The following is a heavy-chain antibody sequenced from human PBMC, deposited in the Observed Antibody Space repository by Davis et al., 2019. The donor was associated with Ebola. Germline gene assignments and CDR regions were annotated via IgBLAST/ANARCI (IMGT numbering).Heavy chain of an antibody. Sequence: ASVKVSCKASGYTFTSYGISWVRQAPGQGLEWMGWMNPNSGNTGYAQKLQGRVTMTTDTSTSTAYMELRSLRSDDTAVYYCARCHIVVVPAAGRYYYYMDVWGKGTTVTVSS. V-gene: IGHV1-18*04. CDR3: ARCHIVVVPAAGRYYYYMDV. D-gene: IGHD2-2*01. CDR1: GYTFTSYG. CDR2: MNPNSGNT. J-gene: IGHJ6*03.